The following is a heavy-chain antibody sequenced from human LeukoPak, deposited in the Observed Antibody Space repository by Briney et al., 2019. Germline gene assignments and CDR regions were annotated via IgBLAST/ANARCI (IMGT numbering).Heavy chain of an antibody. D-gene: IGHD3-9*01. CDR3: ARHGLLRYFDWSPYNWFDP. CDR2: IYYSGST. Sequence: SETLSLTCTVSGGSISSSSYYWGWIRQPPGKGLEWIGSIYYSGSTYYNPSLKSRVTISVDTSKNQFSLKLSSVTAADTAVYYCARHGLLRYFDWSPYNWFDPWGQGTLVTAAS. CDR1: GGSISSSSYY. J-gene: IGHJ5*02. V-gene: IGHV4-39*01.